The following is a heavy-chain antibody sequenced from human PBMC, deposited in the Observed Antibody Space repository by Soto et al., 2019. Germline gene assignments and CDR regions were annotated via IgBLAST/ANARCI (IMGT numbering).Heavy chain of an antibody. CDR2: IVVGSGNT. CDR1: AFTSTSSA. J-gene: IGHJ6*02. Sequence: SVKVACKTSAFTSTSSAMHGVRPARRQRLEWIGWIVVGSGNTNYAQKFQERVTITRDMSTSTAYMELSSLRSEDTAVYYCAADKVATPHYYYYYGMDVWGQGTTVTVSS. D-gene: IGHD5-12*01. V-gene: IGHV1-58*02. CDR3: AADKVATPHYYYYYGMDV.